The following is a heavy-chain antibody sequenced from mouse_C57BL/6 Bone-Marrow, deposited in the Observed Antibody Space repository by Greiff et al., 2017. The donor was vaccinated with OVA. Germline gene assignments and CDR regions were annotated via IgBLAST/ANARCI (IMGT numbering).Heavy chain of an antibody. J-gene: IGHJ4*01. V-gene: IGHV10-1*01. CDR1: GFSFNTYA. CDR2: IRSKSNNYAT. CDR3: VRHGDVRYDEGYYYAMDY. Sequence: EVMLVESGGGLVQPKGSLKLSCAASGFSFNTYAMNWVRQAPGKGLEWVARIRSKSNNYATYYADSVKDRFTISRDDSESMLYLQMNNLKTEDTAMYYCVRHGDVRYDEGYYYAMDYWGQGTSVTVSS. D-gene: IGHD2-12*01.